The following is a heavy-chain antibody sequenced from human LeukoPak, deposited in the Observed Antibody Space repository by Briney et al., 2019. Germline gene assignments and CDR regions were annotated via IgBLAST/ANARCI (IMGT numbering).Heavy chain of an antibody. CDR3: AELLWFGDPFDY. CDR2: ISYDGSNK. CDR1: GFTFSSYA. V-gene: IGHV3-30*04. Sequence: GGSLRLSCAASGFTFSSYAMHWVRQAPGKGLEWVAVISYDGSNKYYADSVKARFTISRDNSKNTLYLQMNSLRAEDTAVYYCAELLWFGDPFDYWGQGTLVTVSS. J-gene: IGHJ4*02. D-gene: IGHD3-10*01.